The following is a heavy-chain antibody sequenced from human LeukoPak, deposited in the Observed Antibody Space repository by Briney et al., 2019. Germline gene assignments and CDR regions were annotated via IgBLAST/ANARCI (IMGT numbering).Heavy chain of an antibody. Sequence: SETLSLTCTVSGGFINNGDYYWNWIRQPPGKGLEWIGYVYCSGSTNYNPSLKSRVTISIDTSKNQFSLKLSSVTAADTAVYYCARDYYSNFFLGLDPWGQGTLVTVSS. CDR2: VYCSGST. V-gene: IGHV4-30-4*08. CDR1: GGFINNGDYY. D-gene: IGHD4-11*01. CDR3: ARDYYSNFFLGLDP. J-gene: IGHJ5*02.